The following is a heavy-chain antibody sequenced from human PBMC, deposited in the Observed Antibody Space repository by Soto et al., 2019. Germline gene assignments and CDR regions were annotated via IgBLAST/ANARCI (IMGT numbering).Heavy chain of an antibody. CDR2: INPSGGST. Sequence: ASVKVSCKASGYTFTSYYMHWVRQAPGQGLEWMGIINPSGGSTSYAQKFQGRVTMTRDTSTSTVYMELSSLRSEDTAVYYCAGVRGYYGSGSPTYYYYYGMDVWGQGTTVTVSS. J-gene: IGHJ6*02. D-gene: IGHD3-10*01. V-gene: IGHV1-46*03. CDR3: AGVRGYYGSGSPTYYYYYGMDV. CDR1: GYTFTSYY.